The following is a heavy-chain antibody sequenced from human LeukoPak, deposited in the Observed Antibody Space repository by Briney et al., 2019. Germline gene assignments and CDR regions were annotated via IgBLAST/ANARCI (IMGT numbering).Heavy chain of an antibody. CDR1: GFTFSDYY. V-gene: IGHV3-11*01. J-gene: IGHJ4*02. Sequence: GGSLRLSCAASGFTFSDYYMSWIRQAPGKGLEWVSYIGSSGSMIYYADSVKGRFTISRDNAKNSLSLQMNSLRAEDTAVYYCAKSQGTIATYFDYWGQGSLVTVSS. D-gene: IGHD2-21*01. CDR2: IGSSGSMI. CDR3: AKSQGTIATYFDY.